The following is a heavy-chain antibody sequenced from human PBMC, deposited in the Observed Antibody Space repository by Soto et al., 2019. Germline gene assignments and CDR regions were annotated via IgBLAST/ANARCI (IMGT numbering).Heavy chain of an antibody. Sequence: PGGSLRLSCAASGFTFSSYSMNWVRQAPGKGLEWVSSISSSSSYIYYADSVKGRFTISRDNAKNSLYLQMNSLRAEDTAVYYCARVSTSGYVRGWFDPWGQGTLVTVSS. CDR1: GFTFSSYS. CDR3: ARVSTSGYVRGWFDP. J-gene: IGHJ5*02. CDR2: ISSSSSYI. V-gene: IGHV3-21*01. D-gene: IGHD5-12*01.